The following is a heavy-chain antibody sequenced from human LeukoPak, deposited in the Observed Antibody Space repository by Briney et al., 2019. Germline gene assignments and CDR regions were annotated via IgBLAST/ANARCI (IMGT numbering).Heavy chain of an antibody. D-gene: IGHD3-3*01. CDR1: GFTFSSYA. Sequence: GSLRLSCAASGFTFSSYAMSWVRQAPGKGLEWVSAISGSGGSTYYADSVKGRFTISRGNSKNTLYLQMNSLRAEDTAVYYCARKFLEWLSYVDYWGQGTLVTVSS. CDR2: ISGSGGST. CDR3: ARKFLEWLSYVDY. V-gene: IGHV3-23*01. J-gene: IGHJ4*02.